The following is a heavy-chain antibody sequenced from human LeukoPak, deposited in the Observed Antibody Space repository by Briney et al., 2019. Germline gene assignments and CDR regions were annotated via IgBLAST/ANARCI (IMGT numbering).Heavy chain of an antibody. CDR2: IYYSGST. V-gene: IGHV4-59*06. D-gene: IGHD3-16*02. CDR1: GGSISSYY. Sequence: YPSETLSLTCTVSGGSISSYYWSWIRQPPGKGLEWIGYIYYSGSTYYNPSLKSRVTISVDTSKNQFSLKLSSVTAADTAVYYCASYTVPGDYYYYYGMDVWGQGTTVTVSS. J-gene: IGHJ6*02. CDR3: ASYTVPGDYYYYYGMDV.